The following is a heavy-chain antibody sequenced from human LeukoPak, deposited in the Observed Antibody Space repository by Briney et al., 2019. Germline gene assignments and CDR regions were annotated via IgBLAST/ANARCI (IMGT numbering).Heavy chain of an antibody. CDR2: INHNSGGT. V-gene: IGHV1-2*02. Sequence: GSVTVSCMASGYTFTGYYMHWVRQAPGQGLEWMGWINHNSGGTNYAQKFQGRVTMTRDTSISTAYMELSRLRSDDTAVYYCARPTAITVAGPYYYYMDVWGKGTTVTVSS. CDR1: GYTFTGYY. J-gene: IGHJ6*03. D-gene: IGHD6-19*01. CDR3: ARPTAITVAGPYYYYMDV.